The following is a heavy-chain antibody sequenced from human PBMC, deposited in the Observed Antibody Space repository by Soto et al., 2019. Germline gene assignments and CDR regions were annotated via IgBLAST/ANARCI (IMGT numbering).Heavy chain of an antibody. CDR1: GYTFTNYD. Sequence: GASVKVSCKASGYTFTNYDVNWVRQATGQGPEWMGWMNPNSGNTGYAQKFQGRVSMTRNTSITTAYMELNSLRSEDTAVYYCARGKKGGSGSGLGYMDVWGKGTTVTVSS. J-gene: IGHJ6*03. V-gene: IGHV1-8*01. D-gene: IGHD6-19*01. CDR2: MNPNSGNT. CDR3: ARGKKGGSGSGLGYMDV.